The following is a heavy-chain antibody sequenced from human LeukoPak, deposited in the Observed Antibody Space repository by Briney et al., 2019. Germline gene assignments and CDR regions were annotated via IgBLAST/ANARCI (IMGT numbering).Heavy chain of an antibody. CDR1: GVSISTSSYY. V-gene: IGHV4-39*01. J-gene: IGHJ4*02. CDR2: IYFNGGT. D-gene: IGHD6-25*01. Sequence: PSETLSLTCTVSGVSISTSSYYWGWIRQPPRKGLEWIAKIYFNGGTAYNPSLKSRVAIFVETSKNQFSLKVNSVTAADTAVYYCARGTAANMDYWGQGTLVTVSS. CDR3: ARGTAANMDY.